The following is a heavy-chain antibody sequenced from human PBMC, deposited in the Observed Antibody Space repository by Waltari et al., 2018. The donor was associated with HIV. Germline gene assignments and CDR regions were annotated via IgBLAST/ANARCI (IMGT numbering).Heavy chain of an antibody. Sequence: QVTLRESGPALVKPTQTLTLTCTLSGFSLSTSGMCVSWIRQPPGKALEWLALIDWDDDKYYSTALKTRLTISKDTSKNQVVLTMTNMDPVDTATYYCARIRGVISDSSGYYFYDAFDIWGQGTMVTVSS. CDR1: GFSLSTSGMC. D-gene: IGHD3-22*01. CDR3: ARIRGVISDSSGYYFYDAFDI. CDR2: IDWDDDK. J-gene: IGHJ3*02. V-gene: IGHV2-70*01.